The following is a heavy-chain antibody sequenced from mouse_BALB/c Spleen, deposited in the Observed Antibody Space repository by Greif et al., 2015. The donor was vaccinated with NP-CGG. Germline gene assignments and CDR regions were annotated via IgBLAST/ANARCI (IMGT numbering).Heavy chain of an antibody. CDR1: GFTFTDYY. V-gene: IGHV7-3*02. J-gene: IGHJ2*01. CDR3: ARAYGNYYFDY. Sequence: EVKLMESGGGLVQPGGSLRLSCATSGFTFTDYYMSWVRQPPGKALEWLGFIRNKANGYTTEYSASVKGRFTISRDNSQSILYLQMNTLRAEDSATYYCARAYGNYYFDYWGQGTTPTVSS. CDR2: IRNKANGYTT. D-gene: IGHD2-1*01.